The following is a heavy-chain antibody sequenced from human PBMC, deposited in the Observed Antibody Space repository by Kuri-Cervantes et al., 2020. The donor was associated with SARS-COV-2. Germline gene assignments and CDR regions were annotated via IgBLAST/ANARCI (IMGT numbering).Heavy chain of an antibody. CDR3: ARGTSTFRVITTPFDY. CDR2: IYTSGST. Sequence: SETLSLTCTVSGGSISSYYWSWIRQPAGKGLEWIGRIYTSGSTNYNPSLKSRVTMSVDTSKNQFSLKLSSVTAADTAVYYCARGTSTFRVITTPFDYWGQGTLVTVSS. D-gene: IGHD3-22*01. V-gene: IGHV4-4*07. J-gene: IGHJ4*02. CDR1: GGSISSYY.